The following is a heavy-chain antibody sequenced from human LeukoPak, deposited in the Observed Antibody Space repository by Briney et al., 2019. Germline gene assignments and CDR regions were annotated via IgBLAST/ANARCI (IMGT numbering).Heavy chain of an antibody. V-gene: IGHV1-18*01. D-gene: IGHD6-19*01. CDR3: ARSSPFLVAGTGDAFDI. CDR1: GYPFSNFG. CDR2: ISGYNGKT. Sequence: WASVKVSCKASGYPFSNFGISWVRQAPGQGLKWMGWISGYNGKTNYAQKLQGRVTMTTDTSTSTAYMELRSLRSDDTALYYCARSSPFLVAGTGDAFDIWGQRTMVTVSS. J-gene: IGHJ3*02.